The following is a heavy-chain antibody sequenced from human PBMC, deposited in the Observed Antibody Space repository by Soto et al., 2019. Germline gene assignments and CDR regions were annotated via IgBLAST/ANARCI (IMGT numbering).Heavy chain of an antibody. Sequence: QITLNESGPTQVKPRQTLTLTCTFSGFSLTTSGVGVGWIRQSPGKAPEWLALIYWDDDNRYSPSLKSRLTITKDTSKNAVVLTMADLDPADTATYSCAHRVLRTVFGLVTTTAIYFDFWGQGTPVAVSS. V-gene: IGHV2-5*02. D-gene: IGHD3-3*01. CDR1: GFSLTTSGVG. J-gene: IGHJ4*02. CDR2: IYWDDDN. CDR3: AHRVLRTVFGLVTTTAIYFDF.